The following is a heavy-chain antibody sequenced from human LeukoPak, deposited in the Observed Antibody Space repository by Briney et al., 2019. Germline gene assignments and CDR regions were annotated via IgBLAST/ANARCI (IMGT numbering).Heavy chain of an antibody. CDR1: GGSISSHY. D-gene: IGHD6-25*01. J-gene: IGHJ6*03. Sequence: PSETLSLTCTVSGGSISSHYWSWIRQPPGKGLEWIGYIYYSGSTNYNPSLKSRVTISVDTSKNQFSLKLSSVTAADTAVYYCARSRYYYYYVDVWGKGTTVTVSS. V-gene: IGHV4-59*11. CDR3: ARSRYYYYYVDV. CDR2: IYYSGST.